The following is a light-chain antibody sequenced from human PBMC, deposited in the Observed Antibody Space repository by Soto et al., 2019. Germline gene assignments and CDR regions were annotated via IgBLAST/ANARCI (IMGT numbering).Light chain of an antibody. J-gene: IGLJ2*01. V-gene: IGLV6-57*01. Sequence: NFMLTQPHSVSKSPGKTVTISCTRSSGSIASNYVQWNQQRPGSSPTTVIYEDNQRPSGVPDRFSGSIDSSSNSASLTISGLKTEDEADYYCQSYDSSNHVVFGGGTKLTVL. CDR3: QSYDSSNHVV. CDR1: SGSIASNY. CDR2: EDN.